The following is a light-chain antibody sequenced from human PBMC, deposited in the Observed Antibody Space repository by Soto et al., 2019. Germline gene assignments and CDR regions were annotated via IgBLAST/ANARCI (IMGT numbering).Light chain of an antibody. CDR1: QGISSA. J-gene: IGKJ3*01. Sequence: AIQLTQSPSSLSASVGDRVTITCRASQGISSALAWYQQKPGKAPKLLIYDASSLESGVPSRFSGSGSGTDFTLTISSLQPEDFATYYCQQFNSYPLMITFGPGTKVDIK. V-gene: IGKV1-13*02. CDR3: QQFNSYPLMIT. CDR2: DAS.